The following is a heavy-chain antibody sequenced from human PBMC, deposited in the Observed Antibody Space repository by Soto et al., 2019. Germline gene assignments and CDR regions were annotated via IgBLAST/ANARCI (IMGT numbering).Heavy chain of an antibody. J-gene: IGHJ4*02. D-gene: IGHD7-27*01. CDR2: IYYSGST. V-gene: IGHV4-59*01. Sequence: PSETLSLTCTVSGASISSYYWSWIRQPPGKGLEWIGYIYYSGSTNYNPSLKSRVTISVDTSKNQFSLKVSSVTATDTAVYYCARLSPTSGHWALAYWGQGTLVTVSS. CDR3: ARLSPTSGHWALAY. CDR1: GASISSYY.